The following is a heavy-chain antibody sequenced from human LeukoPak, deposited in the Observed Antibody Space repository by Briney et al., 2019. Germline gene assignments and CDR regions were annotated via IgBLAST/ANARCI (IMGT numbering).Heavy chain of an antibody. V-gene: IGHV3-48*03. D-gene: IGHD5-18*01. Sequence: GGSLRLSCAASGFTFSSYEMNWVRQAPGKGLEWVSYISSSGSTIYYADSVKGRFTISRDNSKNTLYLQMNSLRAEDTAVYYCAREVYSYGYFYWGQGTLVTVSS. CDR1: GFTFSSYE. CDR3: AREVYSYGYFY. CDR2: ISSSGSTI. J-gene: IGHJ4*02.